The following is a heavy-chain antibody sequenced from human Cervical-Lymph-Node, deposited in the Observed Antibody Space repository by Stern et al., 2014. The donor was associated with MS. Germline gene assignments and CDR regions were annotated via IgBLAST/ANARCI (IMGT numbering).Heavy chain of an antibody. D-gene: IGHD2-2*01. CDR1: GDTFINYA. CDR3: AREYATSAHPFDY. CDR2: IVPMFGTT. J-gene: IGHJ4*02. Sequence: QLVQSGAEVKKPGSSVKVSCKTSGDTFINYAISWVRQTPGLGLEWMGGIVPMFGTTTYARKFRDRIILTADKSTNTTYMYLSSLRSEDTAVYNCAREYATSAHPFDYWGQGTLLTVSS. V-gene: IGHV1-69*06.